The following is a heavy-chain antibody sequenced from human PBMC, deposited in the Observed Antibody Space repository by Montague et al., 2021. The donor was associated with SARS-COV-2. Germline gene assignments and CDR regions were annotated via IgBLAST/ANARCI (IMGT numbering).Heavy chain of an antibody. V-gene: IGHV3-23*01. J-gene: IGHJ4*03. Sequence: SLRLSCAASGFTFSSYAMSWVRQAPGKGLEWVSAISGSGGSTYYADSVKGRFTISRDNSKNTLYLQMNSLRAEDTAVYYCAKASWIQLWFRTPYFDYWGQGTTVTVSS. CDR2: ISGSGGST. D-gene: IGHD5-18*01. CDR1: GFTFSSYA. CDR3: AKASWIQLWFRTPYFDY.